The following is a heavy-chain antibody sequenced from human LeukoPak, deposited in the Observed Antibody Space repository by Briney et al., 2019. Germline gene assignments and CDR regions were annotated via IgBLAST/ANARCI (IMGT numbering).Heavy chain of an antibody. CDR1: GFTFSSYS. J-gene: IGHJ2*01. Sequence: PGGSLRLSCAASGFTFSSYSMNWVRQAPGKGLEWVSSISSSSSYTYYADSAKGRFTISRDNAKNSLYLQMNSLRAEDTAVYYCAGEMATTFNWYFDLWGRGTLVTVSS. D-gene: IGHD5-24*01. CDR3: AGEMATTFNWYFDL. CDR2: ISSSSSYT. V-gene: IGHV3-21*01.